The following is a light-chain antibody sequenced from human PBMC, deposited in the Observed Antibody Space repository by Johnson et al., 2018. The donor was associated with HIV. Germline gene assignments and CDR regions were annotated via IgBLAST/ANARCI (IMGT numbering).Light chain of an antibody. J-gene: IGLJ1*01. CDR2: DNN. V-gene: IGLV1-51*01. Sequence: QSVLTQSPSVSAAPGQKVTISCSGSSSNIGNNYVSWYQQFPGTAPKLLIYDNNKRPSGIPDRFSGSKSGTSATLGITGLQTGDEADYYCGTWDSSLSVGVFGTGTKVTVL. CDR1: SSNIGNNY. CDR3: GTWDSSLSVGV.